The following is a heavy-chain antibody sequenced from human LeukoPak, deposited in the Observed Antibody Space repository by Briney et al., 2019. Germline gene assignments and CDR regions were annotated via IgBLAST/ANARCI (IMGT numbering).Heavy chain of an antibody. CDR2: MNPNSGNT. V-gene: IGHV1-8*01. CDR3: ARVGDSSSGSAAFDY. CDR1: GYTFTSYD. Sequence: ASVKVSCKASGYTFTSYDINWVRQATGQGLEWMGWMNPNSGNTGYAQKFQGRVTITADKSTSTAYMELSSLRSEDTAVYYCARVGDSSSGSAAFDYWGQGTLVTVSS. D-gene: IGHD6-6*01. J-gene: IGHJ4*02.